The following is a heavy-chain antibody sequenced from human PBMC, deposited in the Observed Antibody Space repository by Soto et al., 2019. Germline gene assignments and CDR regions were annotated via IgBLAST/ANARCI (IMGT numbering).Heavy chain of an antibody. V-gene: IGHV3-23*01. Sequence: GGSLRLSCAASGFTFSSYAMSWVRQAPGKGLEWVSAISGSGGSTYYADSVKGRFTISRDNSKNTLYLQMNSLRAEDTAVYYCAKFVDSGSYSPHFDYWGQGTLVTVSS. J-gene: IGHJ4*02. D-gene: IGHD1-26*01. CDR3: AKFVDSGSYSPHFDY. CDR1: GFTFSSYA. CDR2: ISGSGGST.